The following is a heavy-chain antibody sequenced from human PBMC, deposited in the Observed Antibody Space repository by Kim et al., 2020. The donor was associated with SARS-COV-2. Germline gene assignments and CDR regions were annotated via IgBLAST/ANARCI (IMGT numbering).Heavy chain of an antibody. CDR3: ARDKGSYYGEDYYYYGMDV. CDR1: GGTFSSYA. CDR2: IIPIFGTA. Sequence: SVKVSCKASGGTFSSYAISWVRQAPGQGLEWMGGIIPIFGTANYAQKFQGRVTITADESTSTAYMELSSLRSEDTAVYYCARDKGSYYGEDYYYYGMDVWGQGTTVTVSS. D-gene: IGHD1-26*01. V-gene: IGHV1-69*13. J-gene: IGHJ6*02.